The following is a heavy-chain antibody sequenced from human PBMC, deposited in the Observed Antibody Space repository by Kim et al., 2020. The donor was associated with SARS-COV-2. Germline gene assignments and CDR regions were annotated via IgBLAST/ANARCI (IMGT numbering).Heavy chain of an antibody. CDR2: A. CDR3: ARAGDYGAFDI. Sequence: ANYAQKFQGGVTITADKSTRPAYMELSSLGSEDTAVYYCARAGDYGAFDIWGQGTMVTVSS. J-gene: IGHJ3*02. D-gene: IGHD4-17*01. V-gene: IGHV1-69*04.